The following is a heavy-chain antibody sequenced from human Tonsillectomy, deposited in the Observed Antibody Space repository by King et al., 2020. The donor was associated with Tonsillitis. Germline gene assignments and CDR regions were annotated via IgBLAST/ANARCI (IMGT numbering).Heavy chain of an antibody. CDR3: ARLGRYESGVVVATPGGYGLDV. V-gene: IGHV4-59*08. CDR1: GGSISSYY. CDR2: IYYSGNT. J-gene: IGHJ6*02. Sequence: QLQESGPGLVKPSETLSLTCTVSGGSISSYYWSWIRQPPGKGLEWIGYIYYSGNTNYNPSLKSRLTLSVDTSKTQLSLNLGSVTAADTAVYYCARLGRYESGVVVATPGGYGLDVWGQGTAVTVSS. D-gene: IGHD2-15*01.